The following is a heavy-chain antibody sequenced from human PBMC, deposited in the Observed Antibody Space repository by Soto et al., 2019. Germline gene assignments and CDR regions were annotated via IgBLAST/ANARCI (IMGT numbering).Heavy chain of an antibody. CDR2: IWYDGSNK. D-gene: IGHD1-7*01. CDR1: GSIFSGYG. J-gene: IGHJ4*02. CDR3: ARDGIGGTAFRGFCDY. V-gene: IGHV3-33*01. Sequence: QEHLVESGGGVVQPGRSLRLSCAASGSIFSGYGMHWVRQAPGKGLEWVAVIWYDGSNKYYADSVKGRFTISRDNSKNMLYLQMDSLRVEDTAIYHCARDGIGGTAFRGFCDYWGQGTLVAVS.